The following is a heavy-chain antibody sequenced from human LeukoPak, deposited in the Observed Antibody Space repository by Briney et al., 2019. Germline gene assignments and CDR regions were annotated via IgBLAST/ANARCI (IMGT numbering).Heavy chain of an antibody. CDR1: GFTFSSYE. CDR2: ISSSGTTI. J-gene: IGHJ4*02. V-gene: IGHV3-48*03. Sequence: PGGSLRLSCAASGFTFSSYEMNWVRQAPGKGLEWVSYISSSGTTIYYADSVKGRFTISRDNAKNSLYLQMNSLRPEDTAVYYCASRYCSSTSCLIDYWGQGTLVTVSS. D-gene: IGHD2-2*01. CDR3: ASRYCSSTSCLIDY.